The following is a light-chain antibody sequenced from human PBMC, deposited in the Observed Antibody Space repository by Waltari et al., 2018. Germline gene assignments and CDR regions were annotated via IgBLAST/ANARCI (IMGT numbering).Light chain of an antibody. CDR1: QDIRND. V-gene: IGKV1-6*01. CDR3: LQDYTYPRT. Sequence: AIQMTQSPSSLSVSVGDRVTITCRASQDIRNDLGWYQQKTGQAPKLLIYGVSSLQSGVPSRFSGSVSGTDFTLTISSLQPEDCATYYCLQDYTYPRTFGRGTRVEI. J-gene: IGKJ1*01. CDR2: GVS.